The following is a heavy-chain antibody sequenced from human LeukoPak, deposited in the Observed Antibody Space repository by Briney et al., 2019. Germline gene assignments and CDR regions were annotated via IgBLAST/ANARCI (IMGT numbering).Heavy chain of an antibody. V-gene: IGHV3-53*01. CDR2: IYSGGTT. CDR1: GFTVINSF. J-gene: IGHJ3*01. D-gene: IGHD5-12*01. CDR3: ARIRASVVANAFDV. Sequence: PGRSLRLSCAASGFTVINSFMTWVRQAPGKGLEWVSIIYSGGTTYYADSVKGRFTISRDSSKNTLYLQVNNLRAEDTAVYYCARIRASVVANAFDVWGQGTIVTVSS.